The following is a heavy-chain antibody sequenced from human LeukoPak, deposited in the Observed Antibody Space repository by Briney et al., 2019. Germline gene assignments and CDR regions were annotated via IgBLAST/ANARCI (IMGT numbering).Heavy chain of an antibody. J-gene: IGHJ6*03. V-gene: IGHV1-3*01. CDR3: ARMPASGSLRQLSYYMDV. CDR1: GYTFINYA. D-gene: IGHD1-26*01. CDR2: INAGNGDT. Sequence: ASVKVSCKASGYTFINYALHWVRQAPGQRLEWMGWINAGNGDTNYAQKLQGRVTMTTDTSTSTAYMELRSLRSDDTAVYYCARMPASGSLRQLSYYMDVWGKGTTVTVSS.